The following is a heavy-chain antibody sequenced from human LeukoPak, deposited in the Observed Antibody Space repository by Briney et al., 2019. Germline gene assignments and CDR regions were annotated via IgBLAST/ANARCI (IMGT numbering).Heavy chain of an antibody. CDR3: ARVGDSVFDAFDI. Sequence: PGGSLRLSCAASGFTFSSYSMNWVRQAPGKGLEWVSSISSSSSYIYYADSVKGRFTISRDNAKNSLYLQMNSLRAEDTAVYYCARVGDSVFDAFDIWGRGTMVTVSS. D-gene: IGHD5/OR15-5a*01. CDR1: GFTFSSYS. J-gene: IGHJ3*02. CDR2: ISSSSSYI. V-gene: IGHV3-21*01.